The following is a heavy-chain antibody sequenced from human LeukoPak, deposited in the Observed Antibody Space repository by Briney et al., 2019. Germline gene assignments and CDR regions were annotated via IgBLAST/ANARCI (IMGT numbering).Heavy chain of an antibody. CDR3: ARSRVTMVRGVIIDFGY. CDR1: GYTFTSYA. Sequence: ASVKVSCKASGYTFTSYAMHWVRQAPGQRLERMGWINAGNGNTKYSQKFQGRVTITRDTSASTAYMELSSLRSEDTAVYYCARSRVTMVRGVIIDFGYWGQGTLVTVSS. V-gene: IGHV1-3*01. CDR2: INAGNGNT. D-gene: IGHD3-10*01. J-gene: IGHJ4*02.